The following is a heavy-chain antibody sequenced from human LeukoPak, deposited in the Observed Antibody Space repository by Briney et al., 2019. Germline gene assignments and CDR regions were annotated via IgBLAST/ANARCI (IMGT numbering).Heavy chain of an antibody. CDR1: GFTFSSQW. Sequence: GGSLRLSCAASGFTFSSQWMSWVRQAPGKGLEWVAIINQAGTGKYYVDSVKGRFTISRDNAENSLYLQMNSLRAEDTAVYYCARQVATKGEWAFDVWGQGTVVTVSS. V-gene: IGHV3-7*01. CDR2: INQAGTGK. CDR3: ARQVATKGEWAFDV. J-gene: IGHJ3*01. D-gene: IGHD5-12*01.